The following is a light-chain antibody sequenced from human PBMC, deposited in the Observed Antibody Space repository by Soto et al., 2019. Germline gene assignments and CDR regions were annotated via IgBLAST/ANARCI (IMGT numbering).Light chain of an antibody. V-gene: IGKV1-27*01. CDR3: QKYKGAPWT. CDR2: SAS. Sequence: DIQLTQSPPSLSASVGDRVTITCRASQDIRDSLAWFQQKPGKVPRLLIHSASTLQSGVPPRFSGDGSGTDFTLTISSLQPEDVATYYCQKYKGAPWTFGQGTKVEIK. CDR1: QDIRDS. J-gene: IGKJ1*01.